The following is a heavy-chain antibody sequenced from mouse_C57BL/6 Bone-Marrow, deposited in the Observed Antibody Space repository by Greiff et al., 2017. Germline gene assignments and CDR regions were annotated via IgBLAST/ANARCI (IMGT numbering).Heavy chain of an antibody. Sequence: VQLQQSGPELVKPGASVKISCKASGYSFSSSWMNWVQQRPGQGLEWIGRIYPGDGDTNYNGKFKGKATLTADKSSSTAYMQLSSLTSEDSAVYVWATDSAGYEDYFDYWGQGTTLTVSS. D-gene: IGHD3-2*02. CDR3: ATDSAGYEDYFDY. CDR2: IYPGDGDT. J-gene: IGHJ2*01. CDR1: GYSFSSSW. V-gene: IGHV1-82*01.